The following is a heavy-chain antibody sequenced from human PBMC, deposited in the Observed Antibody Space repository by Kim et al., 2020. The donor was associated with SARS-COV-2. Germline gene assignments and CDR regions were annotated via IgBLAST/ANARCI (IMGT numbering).Heavy chain of an antibody. CDR3: ARVLLFGELLSDVDY. Sequence: ASVKVSCKASGYTFTSYAMNWVRQAPGQGLEWMGWINTNTGNPTYAQGFTGRFVFSLDTSVSTAYLQISSLKAEDTAVYYCARVLLFGELLSDVDYWGQGTLVPVSS. V-gene: IGHV7-4-1*02. J-gene: IGHJ4*02. D-gene: IGHD3-10*01. CDR1: GYTFTSYA. CDR2: INTNTGNP.